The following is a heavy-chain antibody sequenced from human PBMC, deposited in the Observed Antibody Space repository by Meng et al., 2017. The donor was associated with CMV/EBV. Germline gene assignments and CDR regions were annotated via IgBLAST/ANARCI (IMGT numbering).Heavy chain of an antibody. J-gene: IGHJ5*02. V-gene: IGHV1-46*01. CDR1: GYTFTSYY. CDR2: INPSGGST. Sequence: ASVKVSCKASGYTFTSYYMHWVRQAPGQGLEWMGIINPSGGSTSYAQKFQGRVTMTRDTSTSTVYMELSSLRSEDTAVYYCARDFFSLEGLQYPPAPNWFDPWGQGTLVTVSS. CDR3: ARDFFSLEGLQYPPAPNWFDP. D-gene: IGHD3-3*01.